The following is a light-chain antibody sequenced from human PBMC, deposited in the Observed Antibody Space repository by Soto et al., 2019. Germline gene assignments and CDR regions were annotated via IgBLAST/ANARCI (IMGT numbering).Light chain of an antibody. CDR3: AAWDDSLNGVV. CDR2: SNS. V-gene: IGLV1-44*01. CDR1: TSNVGSNT. Sequence: QSVLTQPPSASGTPGQTVTISCSGSTSNVGSNTVNWYQQLPGAAPKLLIFSNSQRPSGVPDRFSGSKSGTSASLAISGLQSEDEAHYYCAAWDDSLNGVVFGVGTKVTVL. J-gene: IGLJ3*02.